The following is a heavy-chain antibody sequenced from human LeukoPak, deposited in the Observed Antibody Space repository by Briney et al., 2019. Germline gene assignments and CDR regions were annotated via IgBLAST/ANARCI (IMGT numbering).Heavy chain of an antibody. CDR1: GFTFSSYG. Sequence: GGSLRLSCAASGFTFSSYGMHWVRQAPGKGLEWVAVIWYDGSNKYYADSVKGRFTISRDNSKNTLYLQMNSLRAEDTAVYYCAKGGSSGYYVDYWGQGTLATVSS. CDR3: AKGGSSGYYVDY. D-gene: IGHD3-22*01. J-gene: IGHJ4*02. CDR2: IWYDGSNK. V-gene: IGHV3-33*06.